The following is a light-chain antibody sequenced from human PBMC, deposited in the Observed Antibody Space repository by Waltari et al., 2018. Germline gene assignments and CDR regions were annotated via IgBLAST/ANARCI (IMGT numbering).Light chain of an antibody. V-gene: IGKV1-5*03. Sequence: DIQMTQSPSNLSASVGDRVTITCRASQSISSWLAWYQQKPGKAPKLLIYKSSSLQSGVPSRFSGSGSGTEFTLTISGLQPDDFATYYCQQYNSYSPWTFGQGTKVEIK. CDR2: KSS. CDR3: QQYNSYSPWT. CDR1: QSISSW. J-gene: IGKJ1*01.